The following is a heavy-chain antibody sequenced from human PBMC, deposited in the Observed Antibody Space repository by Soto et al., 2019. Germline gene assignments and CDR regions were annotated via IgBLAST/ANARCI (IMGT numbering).Heavy chain of an antibody. CDR1: GFTFRDHA. Sequence: GGSLRLSCAASGFTFRDHAMHWVRQAPGKGREWLAIIWNDGSNKFYAGSVQGRFTISRDNSKNTVYLQMNTLSAEDTAVYYCARALFPDVDIYAMDVWGQGTTVSVSS. V-gene: IGHV3-33*01. D-gene: IGHD5-12*01. CDR3: ARALFPDVDIYAMDV. CDR2: IWNDGSNK. J-gene: IGHJ6*02.